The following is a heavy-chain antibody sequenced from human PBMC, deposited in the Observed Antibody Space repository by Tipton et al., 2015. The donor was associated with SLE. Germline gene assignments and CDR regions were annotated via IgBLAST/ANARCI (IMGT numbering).Heavy chain of an antibody. J-gene: IGHJ4*02. Sequence: TLSLTCTVSGGSFSSGGYYWSWVRQSAGKGLEWIGSISSGGSTSYNPSLNSRLTISLDTSKNQFSLRLTSVTAADTAVYYCAREGLADATSTVFDYWGQGTLVTVSS. CDR3: AREGLADATSTVFDY. V-gene: IGHV4-61*02. CDR1: GGSFSSGGYY. D-gene: IGHD2-15*01. CDR2: ISSGGST.